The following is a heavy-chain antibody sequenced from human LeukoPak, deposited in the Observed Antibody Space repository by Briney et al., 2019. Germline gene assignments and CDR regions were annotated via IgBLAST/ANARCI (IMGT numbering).Heavy chain of an antibody. J-gene: IGHJ6*02. D-gene: IGHD5-18*01. CDR3: VSHPYSSYYYHMDV. V-gene: IGHV4-39*01. CDR2: IHHSGST. Sequence: SETLSLTCTVSGASISNTGYYWGWIRQPPGKGLEWIGNIHHSGSTYYSPSLKSRVTLSVDTSKNQFSLKLSSVTAADTAVYYCVSHPYSSYYYHMDVWGRGTTVTVSS. CDR1: GASISNTGYY.